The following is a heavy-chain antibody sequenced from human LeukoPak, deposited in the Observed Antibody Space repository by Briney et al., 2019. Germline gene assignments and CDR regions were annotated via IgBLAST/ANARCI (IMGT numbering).Heavy chain of an antibody. Sequence: GGSLILSCAASGFTCSSSGMHWVRQAPGKGLEWVTFIRYDGSTKSYADSVKGRFTISRDNSKNTLYLQMNSLRAEDTAVYYCVKDRGGTYYFDFWGQGTPVTVSS. V-gene: IGHV3-30*02. CDR3: VKDRGGTYYFDF. J-gene: IGHJ4*02. CDR2: IRYDGSTK. D-gene: IGHD1-26*01. CDR1: GFTCSSSG.